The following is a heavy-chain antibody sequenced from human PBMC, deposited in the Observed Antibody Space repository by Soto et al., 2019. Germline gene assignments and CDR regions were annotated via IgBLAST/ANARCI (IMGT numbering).Heavy chain of an antibody. CDR2: ISGSDDST. CDR3: AKRSSSSTFDY. CDR1: GFTFSSYA. Sequence: PGGSLRLSCAASGFTFSSYAMSWVRQAPGKGLEWVSVISGSDDSTYYADSVKGRFTISRDNSKNTLYLQMNSLRAEDTAVYYCAKRSSSSTFDYSGQGTLVTDSS. J-gene: IGHJ4*02. D-gene: IGHD6-6*01. V-gene: IGHV3-23*01.